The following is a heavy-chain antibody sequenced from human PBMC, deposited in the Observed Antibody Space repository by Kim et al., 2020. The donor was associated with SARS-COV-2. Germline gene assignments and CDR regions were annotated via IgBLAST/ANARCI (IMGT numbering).Heavy chain of an antibody. J-gene: IGHJ6*02. D-gene: IGHD2-2*01. CDR3: TQLPNYFYYYGMDV. V-gene: IGHV3-15*01. Sequence: GGSLRLSCAASGFTFSNAWMSWVRLAPGKGLEWVGRIKSKTDGGTTDYAAPAKGRFTISRDDSKNTLSLQMNSLKIEDTAVYYCTQLPNYFYYYGMDVWGQGTTVTVSS. CDR1: GFTFSNAW. CDR2: IKSKTDGGTT.